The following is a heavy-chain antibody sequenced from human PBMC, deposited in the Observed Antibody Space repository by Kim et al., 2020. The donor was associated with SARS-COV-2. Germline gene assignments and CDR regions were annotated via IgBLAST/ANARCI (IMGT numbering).Heavy chain of an antibody. CDR3: ARTCFYYYYGMDV. Sequence: YTDSVKCRSTITRDNAKNSLYLQMKSRRAEDTAVDYCARTCFYYYYGMDVWGQGTTVTVSS. J-gene: IGHJ6*02. V-gene: IGHV3-21*01.